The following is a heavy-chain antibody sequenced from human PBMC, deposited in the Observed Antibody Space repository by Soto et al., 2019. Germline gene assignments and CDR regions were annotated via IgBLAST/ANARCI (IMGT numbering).Heavy chain of an antibody. Sequence: GESLKISCKGSGYSFTSYWISWVRQMPGKGLEWMGRIDPSDSYTNYSPSFQGHVTISADKSISTAYLQWSSLKASDTAMYYCASSRTGMDGYNDPWGQGTLVTVSS. CDR2: IDPSDSYT. D-gene: IGHD5-12*01. CDR3: ASSRTGMDGYNDP. CDR1: GYSFTSYW. J-gene: IGHJ5*02. V-gene: IGHV5-10-1*01.